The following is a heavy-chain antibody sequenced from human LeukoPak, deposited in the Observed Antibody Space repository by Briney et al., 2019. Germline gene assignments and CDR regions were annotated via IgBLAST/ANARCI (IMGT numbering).Heavy chain of an antibody. D-gene: IGHD6-19*01. CDR3: ARDFGSSGWYGAFDY. CDR1: GGSISSYY. V-gene: IGHV4-4*07. Sequence: SETLSLTCTVSGGSISSYYWSWIRQPAGKGLEWIGRIYTSGSTNYNPSLKSRVTMSVDTSKNQFSLKLSSVTAADTAGYYCARDFGSSGWYGAFDYWGQGILVTVSS. CDR2: IYTSGST. J-gene: IGHJ4*02.